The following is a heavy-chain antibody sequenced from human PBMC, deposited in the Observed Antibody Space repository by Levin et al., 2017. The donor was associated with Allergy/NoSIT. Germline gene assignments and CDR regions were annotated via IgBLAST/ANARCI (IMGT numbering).Heavy chain of an antibody. CDR2: ISSITYGGTT. D-gene: IGHD3-16*01. CDR3: TRFVPYFDY. Sequence: GGSLRLSCTTSGFTFGDYSMSWVRQAPGMGLEWVGIISSITYGGTTEYAASVKGRLSIPRDDSKGDAYLQMDSLKTEDTAGYYCTRFVPYFDYWGQGTLVTVSS. CDR1: GFTFGDYS. V-gene: IGHV3-49*04. J-gene: IGHJ4*02.